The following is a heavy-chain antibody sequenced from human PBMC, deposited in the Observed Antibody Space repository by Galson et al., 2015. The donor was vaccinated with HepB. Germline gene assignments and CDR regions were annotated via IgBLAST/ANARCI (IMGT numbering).Heavy chain of an antibody. D-gene: IGHD3-3*01. Sequence: SCKASGYTFTGYYMHWVRQAPGQGLEWMGWINPNSGVTNYAQKFQGRVTMTRDTSTSTAYMELSRLRSDDTAVFYCARLTPAYYDFWSGYLDYWGQGTLVTVSS. J-gene: IGHJ4*02. CDR3: ARLTPAYYDFWSGYLDY. CDR1: GYTFTGYY. CDR2: INPNSGVT. V-gene: IGHV1-2*02.